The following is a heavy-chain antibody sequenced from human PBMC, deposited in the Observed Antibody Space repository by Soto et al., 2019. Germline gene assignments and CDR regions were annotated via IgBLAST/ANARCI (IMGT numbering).Heavy chain of an antibody. J-gene: IGHJ4*02. Sequence: LSLTCAVSGGSISSSNWWSWVRQPPGKGLEWIGEIYHSGSTNYNPSLKSRVTISVDKSKNQFSLKLSSVTAADTAVYYCARDGLYGSSSTGYSFAYWGKETLVTSPQ. V-gene: IGHV4-4*02. CDR2: IYHSGST. CDR1: GGSISSSNW. D-gene: IGHD6-6*01. CDR3: ARDGLYGSSSTGYSFAY.